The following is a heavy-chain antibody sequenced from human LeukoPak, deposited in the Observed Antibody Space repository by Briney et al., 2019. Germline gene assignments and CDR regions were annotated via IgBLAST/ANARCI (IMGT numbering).Heavy chain of an antibody. V-gene: IGHV1-69*04. J-gene: IGHJ4*02. Sequence: GASVKVSCKASGGTFSSYAISWVRQAPGQGLEWMGRIIPILGIANYAQKFQGRVTVTRDTSASTAYMELSSLRSEDTAVYYCARDRAYTSSWSFDNWGQGTLVTVSS. CDR1: GGTFSSYA. CDR2: IIPILGIA. CDR3: ARDRAYTSSWSFDN. D-gene: IGHD6-13*01.